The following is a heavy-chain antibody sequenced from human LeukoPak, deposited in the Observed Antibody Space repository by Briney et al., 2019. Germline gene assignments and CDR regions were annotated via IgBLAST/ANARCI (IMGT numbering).Heavy chain of an antibody. Sequence: KPSETLSLTCAVSGGSISSSNWWSWVRQSPGMGLEWIGEIYHSGSTNYNPSLKSRVTISVDKSKNQFSLKLNSVTAADTAVYYCARIGGGGYCSSTSCPDYWGQGTLVTVSS. CDR3: ARIGGGGYCSSTSCPDY. CDR1: GGSISSSNW. V-gene: IGHV4-4*02. J-gene: IGHJ4*02. D-gene: IGHD2-2*03. CDR2: IYHSGST.